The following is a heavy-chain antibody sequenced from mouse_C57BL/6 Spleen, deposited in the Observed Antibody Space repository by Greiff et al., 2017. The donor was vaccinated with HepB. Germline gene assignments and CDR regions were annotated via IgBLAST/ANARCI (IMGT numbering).Heavy chain of an antibody. V-gene: IGHV1-64*01. J-gene: IGHJ4*01. CDR1: GYTFTSYW. CDR2: IHPNSGST. Sequence: QVQLQQPGAELVKPGASVKLSCKASGYTFTSYWMHWVKQRPGQGLEWIGMIHPNSGSTNYNEKFKSKATLTVDKSSSTAYMQLSSLTSEDSAVYYCARSRGPLLLYAMDYWGQGTSVTVSS. D-gene: IGHD2-1*01. CDR3: ARSRGPLLLYAMDY.